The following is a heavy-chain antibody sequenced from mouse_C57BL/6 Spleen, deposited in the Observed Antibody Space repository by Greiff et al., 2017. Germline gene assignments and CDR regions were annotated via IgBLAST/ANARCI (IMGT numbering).Heavy chain of an antibody. CDR2: IHPNSGST. J-gene: IGHJ3*01. V-gene: IGHV1-64*01. CDR3: GTLCDCYYEFAY. Sequence: QVQLQQPGAELVKPGASVKLSCKASGYTFTSYWMHWVKQRPGQGLEWIGMIHPNSGSTNYNEKFKSKATLTVDKSSSTAYMQLSSLTSEDSAVYYCGTLCDCYYEFAYWGQGTLVTVSA. D-gene: IGHD2-3*01. CDR1: GYTFTSYW.